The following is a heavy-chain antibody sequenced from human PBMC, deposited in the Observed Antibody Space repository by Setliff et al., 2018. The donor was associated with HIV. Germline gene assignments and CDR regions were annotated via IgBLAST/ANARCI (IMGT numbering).Heavy chain of an antibody. CDR1: GFTFSTYE. J-gene: IGHJ4*02. Sequence: LRLCCAASGFTFSTYEMNLVRQATGNGLEWVSYISSSGDTIYYADSVKLRFTISRDNAKNALDLQLNYLRAGDTAVYYCARSSLGMATHFDSWGQGTLVTVSS. CDR3: ARSSLGMATHFDS. CDR2: ISSSGDTI. D-gene: IGHD2-15*01. V-gene: IGHV3-48*03.